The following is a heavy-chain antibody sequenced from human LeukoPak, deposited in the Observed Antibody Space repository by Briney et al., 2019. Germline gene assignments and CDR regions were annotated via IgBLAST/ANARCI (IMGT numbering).Heavy chain of an antibody. CDR2: IYYSGST. CDR1: GGSIRSYY. CDR3: ARDTFGSGSYFRY. Sequence: SETLSLTCTVSGGSIRSYYWSWIRQPPGKGLEWIGHIYYSGSTNYNPSLKGRVSISVDTSKIHFSLKLSSVTAADTAVYYCARDTFGSGSYFRYWGQGTLVTVSS. D-gene: IGHD3-10*01. J-gene: IGHJ4*02. V-gene: IGHV4-59*01.